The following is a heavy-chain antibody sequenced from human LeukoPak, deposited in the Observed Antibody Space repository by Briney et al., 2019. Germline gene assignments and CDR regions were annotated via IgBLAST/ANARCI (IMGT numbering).Heavy chain of an antibody. D-gene: IGHD6-19*01. CDR3: ARGGQWLLNNWFDP. Sequence: SETLSLTCSVSGGSISSGDYYWSWIRQPPGKGLEWIGYIYYSGITYYNLSLRSRVTISVDRSKNQFSLKLSSVTAADTAVYYCARGGQWLLNNWFDPWGQGTLVTVSS. CDR1: GGSISSGDYY. J-gene: IGHJ5*02. V-gene: IGHV4-30-4*08. CDR2: IYYSGIT.